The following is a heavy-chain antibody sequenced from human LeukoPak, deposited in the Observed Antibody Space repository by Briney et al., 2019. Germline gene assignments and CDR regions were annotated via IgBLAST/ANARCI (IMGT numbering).Heavy chain of an antibody. D-gene: IGHD3-10*01. Sequence: ASVKVSCKASGYTFTGYYMRWVRQAPGQGLEWMGWINPNSGGTNYAQKFQGRVTMTRDTSISTAYMELSRLRSDDTAVYYCARVITMVRGVLGYWGQGTLVTVSS. CDR3: ARVITMVRGVLGY. CDR1: GYTFTGYY. CDR2: INPNSGGT. V-gene: IGHV1-2*02. J-gene: IGHJ4*02.